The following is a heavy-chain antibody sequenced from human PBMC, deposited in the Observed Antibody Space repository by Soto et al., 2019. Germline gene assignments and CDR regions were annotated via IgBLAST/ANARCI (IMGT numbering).Heavy chain of an antibody. CDR1: GFTFSSYG. V-gene: IGHV3-48*02. CDR3: ARARFFGSSWTYIDC. J-gene: IGHJ4*02. D-gene: IGHD6-13*01. Sequence: EVQLVESGGGVVQPGGSLRLSCAASGFTFSSYGMNWVRQAPGKWLEWLSYISSDSRIIYYADSVKGRFTISRDNAKNSLYLQMNSPRDADTAVYYCARARFFGSSWTYIDCWGQGTLVSASS. CDR2: ISSDSRII.